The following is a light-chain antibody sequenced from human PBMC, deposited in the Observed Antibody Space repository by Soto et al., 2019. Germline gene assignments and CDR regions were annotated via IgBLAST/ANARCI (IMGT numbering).Light chain of an antibody. Sequence: IQRTQSPSTLSSSVGDRVTITCRASQSIGRFLAWYQHQPGKAPKLLIYDASTLESGVPSRFSGTGSGTEFTFSITSLQPEDLGTYYCQQCYMGWTFGQGTKVDIK. CDR3: QQCYMGWT. CDR2: DAS. V-gene: IGKV1-5*01. J-gene: IGKJ1*01. CDR1: QSIGRF.